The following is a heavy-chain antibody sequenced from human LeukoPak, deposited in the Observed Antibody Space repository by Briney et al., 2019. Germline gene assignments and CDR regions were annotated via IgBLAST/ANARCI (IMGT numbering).Heavy chain of an antibody. J-gene: IGHJ6*02. V-gene: IGHV3-66*01. CDR1: GFTFSTYT. CDR2: IYSGGST. CDR3: VCDFVLLWFGELLPDV. D-gene: IGHD3-10*01. Sequence: GGSLRLSCEASGFTFSTYTMNWVRQAPGKGLEWVSVIYSGGSTYYADSVKGRFTISIDNSKNTLYLQMNSLRAEDTAVYYCVCDFVLLWFGELLPDVWGQGTTVTASS.